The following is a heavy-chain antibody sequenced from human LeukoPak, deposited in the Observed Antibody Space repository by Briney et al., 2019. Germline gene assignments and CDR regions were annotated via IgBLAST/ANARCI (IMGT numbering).Heavy chain of an antibody. CDR1: GGSISSSSYY. V-gene: IGHV4-39*07. CDR2: IYYSGST. Sequence: SSETLSLTCTVSGGSISSSSYYWGWIRQPPGKGLEWIGIIYYSGSTNYNPSLKSRVTISVDTSKNQFSLKLSSVTAADTAVYYCARGRGSHCYFCGDFDYWGQGTLVTVSS. CDR3: ARGRGSHCYFCGDFDY. D-gene: IGHD2-21*02. J-gene: IGHJ4*02.